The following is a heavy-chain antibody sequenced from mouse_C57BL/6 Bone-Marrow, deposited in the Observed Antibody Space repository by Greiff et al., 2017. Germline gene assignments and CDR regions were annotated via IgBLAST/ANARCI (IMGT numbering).Heavy chain of an antibody. J-gene: IGHJ4*01. D-gene: IGHD2-10*02. CDR2: INPSTGGT. V-gene: IGHV1-42*01. CDR1: GYSFTGYY. CDR3: ERYGNYAMDN. Sequence: EVQLQQSGPELVKPGASVKISCKASGYSFTGYYMNWVKQSPEKSLEWIGEINPSTGGTTYNQKFKAKATLTVDKSSSTAYMQLKSLTSEDSAVYYCERYGNYAMDNWGQGTAVTVSS.